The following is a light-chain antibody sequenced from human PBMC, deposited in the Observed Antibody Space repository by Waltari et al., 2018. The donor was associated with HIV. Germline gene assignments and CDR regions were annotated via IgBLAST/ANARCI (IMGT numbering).Light chain of an antibody. CDR2: YND. Sequence: SFVLTQPPSVSVAPGQTATITCGGNTIGRRSVHWYQQKPGQAPVLVIYYNDDRPSGIPERFSGSKSGTTATLTITSVEVGDEADYYCQVWDSDSDHYVFGTGTEVTVL. V-gene: IGLV3-21*02. CDR3: QVWDSDSDHYV. J-gene: IGLJ1*01. CDR1: TIGRRS.